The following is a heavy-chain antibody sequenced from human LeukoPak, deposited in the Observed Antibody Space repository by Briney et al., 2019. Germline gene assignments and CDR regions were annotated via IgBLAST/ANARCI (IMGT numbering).Heavy chain of an antibody. J-gene: IGHJ4*02. V-gene: IGHV4-59*01. CDR2: IYYSVIT. Sequence: SETLSLTCTVSGGSISSYYWTWIRQPPGKGLEWIGYIYYSVITNYNPSLKSRVTISVDTSKNQFSLKLTSVTAADTAMYYCARSDSSSLPSDYWGQGTLVTVSS. D-gene: IGHD6-6*01. CDR3: ARSDSSSLPSDY. CDR1: GGSISSYY.